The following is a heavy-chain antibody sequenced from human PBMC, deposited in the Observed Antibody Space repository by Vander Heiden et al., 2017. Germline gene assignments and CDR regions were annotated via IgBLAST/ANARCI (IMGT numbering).Heavy chain of an antibody. CDR2: IYYSGST. Sequence: QLQLQESGPGLVKPSETLSLTCTVSGGSISSSSYYGGWIRQPPGKGLEWIGSIYYSGSTYYNPSLKSRVTISVDTSKNQFSLKLSSVTAADTAVYYCARPRYYYDSSGYYPDAFDIWGQGTMVTVSS. J-gene: IGHJ3*02. CDR3: ARPRYYYDSSGYYPDAFDI. CDR1: GGSISSSSYY. V-gene: IGHV4-39*01. D-gene: IGHD3-22*01.